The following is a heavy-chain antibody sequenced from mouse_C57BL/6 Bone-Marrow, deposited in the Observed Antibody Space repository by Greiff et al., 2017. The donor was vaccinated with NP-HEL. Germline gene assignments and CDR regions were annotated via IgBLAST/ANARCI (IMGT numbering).Heavy chain of an antibody. CDR1: GFNIKDYY. J-gene: IGHJ1*03. CDR2: LDPEDGEP. CDR3: ARGGSSYLPYWYFDV. V-gene: IGHV14-2*01. D-gene: IGHD1-1*01. Sequence: VQLQQSGAELVKPGASVKLSCTASGFNIKDYYMHWVKQRPEQGLEWIGRLDPEDGEPKYAPKFQGKATITEDTSSNTAYRQISSLTSKDTAVYYCARGGSSYLPYWYFDVWGTGTTVTVSS.